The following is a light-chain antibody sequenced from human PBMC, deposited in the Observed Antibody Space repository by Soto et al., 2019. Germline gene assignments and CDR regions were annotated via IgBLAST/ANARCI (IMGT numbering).Light chain of an antibody. CDR1: QSISSW. CDR2: KAS. CDR3: QQYNNYWT. J-gene: IGKJ1*01. Sequence: DIQMTQSPSTLSASVGDRVTITCRASQSISSWLAWYQQKPGKAPKLLIYKASSLGSGVPSRFSGSGSGTDFTLTISSLQHDYFATYYCQQYNNYWTFGQGTKVEIK. V-gene: IGKV1-5*03.